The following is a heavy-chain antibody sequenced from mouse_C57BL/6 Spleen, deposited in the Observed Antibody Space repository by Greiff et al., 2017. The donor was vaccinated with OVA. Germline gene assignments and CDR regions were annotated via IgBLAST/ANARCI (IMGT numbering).Heavy chain of an antibody. D-gene: IGHD4-1*01. CDR1: GFTFSSYA. CDR3: ARDKDWDDWYFDV. CDR2: ISDGGSYT. Sequence: EVKVVESGGGLVKPGGSLKLSCAASGFTFSSYAMSWVRQTPEKRLEWVATISDGGSYTYYPDNVKGRFTISRDNAKNNLYLQMSHLKSEDTAMYYCARDKDWDDWYFDVWGTGTTVTVSS. J-gene: IGHJ1*03. V-gene: IGHV5-4*01.